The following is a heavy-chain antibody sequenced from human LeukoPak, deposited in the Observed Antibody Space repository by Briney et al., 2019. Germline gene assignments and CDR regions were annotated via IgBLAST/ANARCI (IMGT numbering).Heavy chain of an antibody. CDR1: GVSISSYY. Sequence: SETLSLTCTVSGVSISSYYWSWIRQPPGKGLEWIGYISYSGNTNYNPSLESRVTISVDTSKNQFSLELSSVTAADTAVYYCARHGGWLSPAALWGRGTLVTVSS. CDR2: ISYSGNT. V-gene: IGHV4-59*08. CDR3: ARHGGWLSPAAL. D-gene: IGHD5-12*01. J-gene: IGHJ2*01.